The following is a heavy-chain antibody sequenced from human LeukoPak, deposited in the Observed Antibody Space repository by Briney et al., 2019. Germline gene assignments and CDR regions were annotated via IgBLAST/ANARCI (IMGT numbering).Heavy chain of an antibody. J-gene: IGHJ4*02. CDR2: VGGGDDI. D-gene: IGHD3-10*01. CDR3: ARERVRGQLDY. CDR1: GFSFNIYG. V-gene: IGHV3-23*01. Sequence: GGSLRLSCVASGFSFNIYGMSWVRQAPGKGLEWVSSVGGGDDIHYADSVKGRFTGSRDDAKNTVYLQMNSLRAEDTAVFYCARERVRGQLDYWGQGTLVAVSS.